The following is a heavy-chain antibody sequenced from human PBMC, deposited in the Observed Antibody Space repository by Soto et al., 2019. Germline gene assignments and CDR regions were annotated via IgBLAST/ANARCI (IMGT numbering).Heavy chain of an antibody. Sequence: ASVKVSCKASGYTFTSYYINWVRQATGQGLEWMGWMNPNSGNTGYAQKFQGRVTMTRNTSISTAYMELSSLRSEDTAVYYCARLKGSYRYDAFDIWGQGTMVTVSS. V-gene: IGHV1-8*01. CDR1: GYTFTSYY. D-gene: IGHD3-16*02. J-gene: IGHJ3*02. CDR2: MNPNSGNT. CDR3: ARLKGSYRYDAFDI.